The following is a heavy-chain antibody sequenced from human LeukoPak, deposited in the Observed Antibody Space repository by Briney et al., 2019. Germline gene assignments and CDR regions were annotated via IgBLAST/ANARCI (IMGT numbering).Heavy chain of an antibody. J-gene: IGHJ5*02. CDR3: ARAPRDSLTIFGAYNWFDP. Sequence: PGGSLRLSCAASGFTFSSYAMHWVRQTPGKGLEWVSSITSSSTYTFYADSVKGRFTISRDNAKNSLYLQMNSLRAEDTAVYYCARAPRDSLTIFGAYNWFDPWGQGTLVTVSS. CDR2: ITSSSTYT. CDR1: GFTFSSYA. V-gene: IGHV3-21*01. D-gene: IGHD3-3*01.